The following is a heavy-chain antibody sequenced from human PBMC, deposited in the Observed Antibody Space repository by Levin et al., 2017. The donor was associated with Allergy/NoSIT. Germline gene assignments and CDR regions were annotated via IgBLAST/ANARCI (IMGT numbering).Heavy chain of an antibody. Sequence: SQTLSLTCTVSGGSISSYYWSWIRQPPGKGLEWIGYIYYSGNTNYNPSLKSRVTISVDTSKNQFSLKLNSVTAADTAVYYCARHSSNCSGGSCYLFDYWGQGTLVTVAS. D-gene: IGHD2-15*01. J-gene: IGHJ4*02. CDR2: IYYSGNT. CDR1: GGSISSYY. V-gene: IGHV4-59*08. CDR3: ARHSSNCSGGSCYLFDY.